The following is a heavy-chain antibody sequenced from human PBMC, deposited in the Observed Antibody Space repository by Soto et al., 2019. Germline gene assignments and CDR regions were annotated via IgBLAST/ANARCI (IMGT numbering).Heavy chain of an antibody. CDR3: TSRRYCSSTSCSVRDY. Sequence: LRLSCGASKVTAWMSWVRQAPGKGLEWVGRIRSKANSYATAYAASVKGRFTISRDDSKNTAYLQMNSLKTEDTAVYYCTSRRYCSSTSCSVRDYWGQGTLVTVSS. D-gene: IGHD2-2*01. V-gene: IGHV3-73*01. J-gene: IGHJ4*02. CDR1: KVTAW. CDR2: IRSKANSYAT.